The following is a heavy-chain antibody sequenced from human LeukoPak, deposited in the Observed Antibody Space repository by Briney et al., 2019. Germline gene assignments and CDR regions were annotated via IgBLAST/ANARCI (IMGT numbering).Heavy chain of an antibody. Sequence: GGSLRLSCAASGFTFDDYAMHWVRQAPGKGLEWVSGISWNSGSIGYADSVKGRFTISRDNAKNSLYLQMNSLRAEDTALYYCAKSRQWLVSALDYWGQGALVTVSS. V-gene: IGHV3-9*01. CDR1: GFTFDDYA. J-gene: IGHJ4*02. D-gene: IGHD6-19*01. CDR2: ISWNSGSI. CDR3: AKSRQWLVSALDY.